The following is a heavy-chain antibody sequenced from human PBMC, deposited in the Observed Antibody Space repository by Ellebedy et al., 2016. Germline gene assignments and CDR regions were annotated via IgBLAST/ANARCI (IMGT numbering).Heavy chain of an antibody. D-gene: IGHD6-19*01. CDR3: TRSVRASGWADP. J-gene: IGHJ5*02. CDR1: HDNITTYS. Sequence: SETLSLTCTVSHDNITTYSWNWIRQPPGKALEWIGDIFYNGTTIYHPSLKTRLTMSRDMSKKEFSVKMTSVTAADTAFYYCTRSVRASGWADPWGQGILVIVS. CDR2: IFYNGTT. V-gene: IGHV4-59*01.